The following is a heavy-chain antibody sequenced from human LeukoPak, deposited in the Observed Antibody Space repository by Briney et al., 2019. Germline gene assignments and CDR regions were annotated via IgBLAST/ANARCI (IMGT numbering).Heavy chain of an antibody. Sequence: GGSLRLSCAGSGFIFNNYAMHWVRQPPGKGLEWVSGISWNSGSIDYADSVKGRFTISRDNAKNSLYLQMNSLRAEDTAVYYCARDTIFGVVIIPPGGYFDYWGQGTLVTASS. V-gene: IGHV3-9*01. CDR3: ARDTIFGVVIIPPGGYFDY. CDR1: GFIFNNYA. CDR2: ISWNSGSI. D-gene: IGHD3-3*01. J-gene: IGHJ4*02.